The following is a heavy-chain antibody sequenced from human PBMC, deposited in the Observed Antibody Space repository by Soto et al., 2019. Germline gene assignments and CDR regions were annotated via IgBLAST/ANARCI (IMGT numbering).Heavy chain of an antibody. CDR1: GYTFTNYA. J-gene: IGHJ4*02. CDR2: IIPILGIA. CDR3: ARGGYSGYEPFDY. V-gene: IGHV1-69*04. D-gene: IGHD5-12*01. Sequence: SVKVSCKASGYTFTNYAMHWVRQAPGQGLEWMGRIIPILGIAKYAQKFQGRVTITADKSTSTAYMELSSLRSEDTAVYYCARGGYSGYEPFDYWGQGTLVTVSS.